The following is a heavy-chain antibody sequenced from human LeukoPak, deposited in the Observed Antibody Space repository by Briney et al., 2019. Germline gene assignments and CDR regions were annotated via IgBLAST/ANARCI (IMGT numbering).Heavy chain of an antibody. V-gene: IGHV1-69*04. J-gene: IGHJ4*02. CDR3: ARDISSTSCQ. Sequence: SVKVSCKASGGTFSSYAISWVRQAPGQGLEWMGRIIPILGIANYAQKFQGRVTMTRDTSISTAYMELSRLRSDDTAVYYCARDISSTSCQWGQGTLVTVSS. D-gene: IGHD2-2*01. CDR1: GGTFSSYA. CDR2: IIPILGIA.